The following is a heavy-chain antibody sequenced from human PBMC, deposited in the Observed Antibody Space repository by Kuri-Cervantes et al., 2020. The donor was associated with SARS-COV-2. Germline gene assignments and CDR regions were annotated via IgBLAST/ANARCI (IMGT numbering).Heavy chain of an antibody. D-gene: IGHD3-16*01. J-gene: IGHJ5*02. CDR1: GYSFTNYW. V-gene: IGHV5-10-1*01. CDR3: ARRFGTNWFDL. CDR2: IDPSDSYT. Sequence: KVSCKGSGYSFTNYWITWVRQMPGKGLEWMGRIDPSDSYTNYSPSFQGHVTITADKSIATAYLQWSSLKASDTAIYYCARRFGTNWFDLWGQGTLVTVSS.